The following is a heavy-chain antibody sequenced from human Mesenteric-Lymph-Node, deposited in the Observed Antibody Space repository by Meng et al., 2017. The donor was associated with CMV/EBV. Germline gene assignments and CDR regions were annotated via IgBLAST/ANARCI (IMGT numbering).Heavy chain of an antibody. CDR1: EYTFTSHY. V-gene: IGHV1-8*02. J-gene: IGHJ5*02. Sequence: ASVKVSCKASEYTFTSHYIHWVRQAAGQGLEWMGWMNSYSGDTGYAQKFQGRVTMTRDTAIGTAYMELTGLRSEDTAVYYCMRGAGEGGRDWFDPWGQGTLVTVSS. CDR3: MRGAGEGGRDWFDP. CDR2: MNSYSGDT. D-gene: IGHD1-14*01.